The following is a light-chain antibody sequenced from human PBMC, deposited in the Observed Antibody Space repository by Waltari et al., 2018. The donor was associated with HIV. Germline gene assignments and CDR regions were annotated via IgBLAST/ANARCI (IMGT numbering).Light chain of an antibody. Sequence: QSVLTQPASVSGSPGQSLPISCTGTDREIGFLNFVSWYQHLPGKAPRLIIYRGTARASGISSRFSASKSGNTASLSISGLQLEDEGDYYCTSYSYSHHFAFGGGTTLTVL. CDR3: TSYSYSHHFA. CDR1: DREIGFLNF. CDR2: RGT. J-gene: IGLJ3*02. V-gene: IGLV2-14*01.